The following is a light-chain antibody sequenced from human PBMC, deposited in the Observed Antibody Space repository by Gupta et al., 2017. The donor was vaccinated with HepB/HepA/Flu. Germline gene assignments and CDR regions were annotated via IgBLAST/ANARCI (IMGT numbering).Light chain of an antibody. Sequence: VMTQFPAPLPVSPGESATLSCRASQTVGRNLAWYQHKSGQAPVLLIYGASTRVTGVPDRFSGSGSKTEFTLTISSLQSEDLAIYYCQQYNDWPRTFGQGTRVEI. J-gene: IGKJ1*01. CDR3: QQYNDWPRT. V-gene: IGKV3-15*01. CDR1: QTVGRN. CDR2: GAS.